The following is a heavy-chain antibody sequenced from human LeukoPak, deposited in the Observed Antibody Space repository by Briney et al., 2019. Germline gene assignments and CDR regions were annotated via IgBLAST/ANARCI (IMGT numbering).Heavy chain of an antibody. J-gene: IGHJ4*02. D-gene: IGHD3-22*01. V-gene: IGHV3-48*01. Sequence: TGGSLRLSCAASGFTFSRYSMNWVRQAPGKGLEWVSYIIDSSSTIYYADSAKGRFTISRDNAKNTLYLQMNSLRAEDTAVYYCAKGGGITMIVVYFDYWGQGTLVTVSS. CDR3: AKGGGITMIVVYFDY. CDR2: IIDSSSTI. CDR1: GFTFSRYS.